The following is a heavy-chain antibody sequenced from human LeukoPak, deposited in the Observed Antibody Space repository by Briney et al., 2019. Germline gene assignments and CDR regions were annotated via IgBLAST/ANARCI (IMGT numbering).Heavy chain of an antibody. CDR2: ISSSGSTI. J-gene: IGHJ4*02. CDR1: GFTFSSYE. D-gene: IGHD4-17*01. CDR3: ARGLDYGDYFDH. Sequence: QPGGSLRLSCAASGFTFSSYEMNWVRQAPGKGLEWVSYISSSGSTIYYADSVKGRFTISRDNAKNSLYLQMNSLRAEDTAVYYCARGLDYGDYFDHWGQGTLVTVSS. V-gene: IGHV3-48*03.